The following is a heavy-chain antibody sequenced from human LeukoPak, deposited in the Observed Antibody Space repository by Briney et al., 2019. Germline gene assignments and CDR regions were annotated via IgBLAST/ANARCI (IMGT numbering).Heavy chain of an antibody. CDR1: GGSFSGYY. V-gene: IGHV4-34*01. D-gene: IGHD6-6*01. CDR2: IYYSGST. CDR3: ARSLSSIAARSLNY. Sequence: PSETLSLTCAVYGGSFSGYYWSWIRQPPGKGLEWIGSIYYSGSTYYNPSLKSRVTISVDTSKNQFSLKLNSVTAADTAVYYCARSLSSIAARSLNYWGQGTLVTVSS. J-gene: IGHJ4*02.